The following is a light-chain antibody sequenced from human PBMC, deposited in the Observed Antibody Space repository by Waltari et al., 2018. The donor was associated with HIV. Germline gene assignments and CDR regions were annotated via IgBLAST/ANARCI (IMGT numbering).Light chain of an antibody. J-gene: IGLJ2*01. CDR2: KDR. CDR3: QSPDITGTYVV. CDR1: ALTKQH. V-gene: IGLV3-25*03. Sequence: SELTQPPSVSVSPGQTARITCSGDALTKQHSYWYQQKPGQAPLLIIYKDRERPSGIPGRFSGSGSGTTVILTISGVQAEDEADYYCQSPDITGTYVVFGGGTKLTVL.